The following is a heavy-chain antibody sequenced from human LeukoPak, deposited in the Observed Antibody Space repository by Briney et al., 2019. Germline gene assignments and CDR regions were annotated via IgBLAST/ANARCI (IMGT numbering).Heavy chain of an antibody. CDR2: IYYSGST. CDR1: GGSISSYY. CDR3: ARVSRQSYYYGSESYYTYYYYYYMDV. D-gene: IGHD3-10*01. V-gene: IGHV4-59*01. Sequence: PSETLSLTCTVSGGSISSYYWSWIRQPPGKGLEWIGYIYYSGSTSYNPSLKSRVTISVDTSKNQFSLKLSSVTAADTAVYYCARVSRQSYYYGSESYYTYYYYYYMDVWGQGTMVTVSS. J-gene: IGHJ6*03.